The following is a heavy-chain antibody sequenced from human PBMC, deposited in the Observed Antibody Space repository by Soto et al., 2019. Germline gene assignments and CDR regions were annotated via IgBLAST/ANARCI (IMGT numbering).Heavy chain of an antibody. CDR1: GFTFSNYN. CDR2: IRSRSIDM. J-gene: IGHJ3*02. V-gene: IGHV3-21*01. Sequence: EVQLVESGGGLVKPGESLRLSCAASGFTFSNYNINWVRQAPGKGLEWVSSIRSRSIDMYYADSVKGRFTISRDDAKNSLSLQMNGLRAEDTAVYFCVGESYPAKAFDIWGQGTMVTVSS. CDR3: VGESYPAKAFDI. D-gene: IGHD2-2*01.